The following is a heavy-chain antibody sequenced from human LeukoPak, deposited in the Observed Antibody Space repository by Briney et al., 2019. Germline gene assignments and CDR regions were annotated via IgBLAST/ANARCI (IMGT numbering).Heavy chain of an antibody. D-gene: IGHD2-8*01. J-gene: IGHJ4*02. Sequence: ASVKVSCKASGYTFTGYYMHWVRQAPGQGLEWMGIINPSGGSTSYAQKFQGRVTMTRDTSTSTVYMELSSLRSEDTAVYYCARDGASMEDIVLMVYAYWGQGTLVTVSS. CDR2: INPSGGST. CDR1: GYTFTGYY. V-gene: IGHV1-46*01. CDR3: ARDGASMEDIVLMVYAY.